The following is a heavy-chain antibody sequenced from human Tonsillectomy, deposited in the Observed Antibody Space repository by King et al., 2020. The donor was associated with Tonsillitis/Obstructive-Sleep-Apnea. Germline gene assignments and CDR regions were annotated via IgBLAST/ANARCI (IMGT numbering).Heavy chain of an antibody. CDR1: GFTFNTYA. D-gene: IGHD3-22*01. CDR3: AKNYYDSSGPRYFYYYMDV. Sequence: VQLVESGGGLVQPGGSLRLSCAASGFTFNTYAMSWVRQAPGNGLEWVSAISSSGGSTYYADSVKGRFTISRDNSKNTLYLQMNSLRAEDTAVYYCAKNYYDSSGPRYFYYYMDVWGRGTTVTVSS. V-gene: IGHV3-23*04. J-gene: IGHJ6*03. CDR2: ISSSGGST.